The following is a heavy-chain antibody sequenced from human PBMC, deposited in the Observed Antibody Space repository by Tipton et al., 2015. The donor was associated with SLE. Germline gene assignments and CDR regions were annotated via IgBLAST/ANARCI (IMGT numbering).Heavy chain of an antibody. Sequence: GSLRLSCGGSGFSFSVYGLHWVRQAPGKGLEWVANIKQDGSEKYYVDSVKGRFTISRDNAKNSLYLQMNSLRAEDTAVYYCARKSIAAVGDYWGQGTLVTVSS. J-gene: IGHJ4*02. V-gene: IGHV3-7*05. D-gene: IGHD6-13*01. CDR3: ARKSIAAVGDY. CDR2: IKQDGSEK. CDR1: GFSFSVYG.